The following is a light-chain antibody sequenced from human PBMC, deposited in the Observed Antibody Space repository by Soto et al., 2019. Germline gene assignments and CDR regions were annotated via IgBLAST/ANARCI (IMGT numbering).Light chain of an antibody. Sequence: EMVLTQSPDTLSLSPGERATLYCRASQTVSNSFLAWYQQRPGQAPRLLIYGASSRATGIPDRFSGSGSGTDFTLTISRXEPEDLAVYYCLQYGSSPETFGQGTKVDIK. CDR1: QTVSNSF. CDR2: GAS. V-gene: IGKV3-20*01. J-gene: IGKJ1*01. CDR3: LQYGSSPET.